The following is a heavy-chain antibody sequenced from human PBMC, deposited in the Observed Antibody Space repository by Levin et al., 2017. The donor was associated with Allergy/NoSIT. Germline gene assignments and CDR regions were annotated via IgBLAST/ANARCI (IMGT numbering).Heavy chain of an antibody. CDR3: ASRIKAPGGLDV. V-gene: IGHV3-21*01. CDR1: GVTSNNST. CDR2: ISSSSAYI. Sequence: LSLTCAVSGVTSNNSTLSWVRQPPGKGLEWVSSISSSSAYIHYADSLKGRFTVSRDNAEKSLYLQMNSLRAEDTAIYYCASRIKAPGGLDVWGQGTAVTVSS. D-gene: IGHD3-10*01. J-gene: IGHJ6*02.